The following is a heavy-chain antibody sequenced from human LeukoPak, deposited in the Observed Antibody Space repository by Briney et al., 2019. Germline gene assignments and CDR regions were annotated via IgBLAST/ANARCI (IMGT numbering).Heavy chain of an antibody. V-gene: IGHV3-21*01. J-gene: IGHJ4*02. CDR2: ISSSSSYI. CDR1: GFTFGSYS. D-gene: IGHD4-17*01. Sequence: GGSLRLSCAASGFTFGSYSMNWVRQAPGKGLEWVSSISSSSSYIYYADSVKGRFTISRDNAKNSLYLQMNSLRAEDTAVYYCARGMGMTTVTNFDYWGQGTLVTVSS. CDR3: ARGMGMTTVTNFDY.